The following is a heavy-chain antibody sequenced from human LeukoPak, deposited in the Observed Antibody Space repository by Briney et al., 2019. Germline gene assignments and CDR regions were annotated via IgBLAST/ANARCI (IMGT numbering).Heavy chain of an antibody. Sequence: QPGGSLRLSCAASGFTFSSYWMSWVRQAPGKGLEWVANMKQDGSEKYYVDSVKGRFTISRDNAKNSPYLQMNSLRAEDTAVYYCARGKTTTVVTRDAFDIWGQGTMVTVSS. V-gene: IGHV3-7*01. J-gene: IGHJ3*02. CDR2: MKQDGSEK. D-gene: IGHD4-23*01. CDR1: GFTFSSYW. CDR3: ARGKTTTVVTRDAFDI.